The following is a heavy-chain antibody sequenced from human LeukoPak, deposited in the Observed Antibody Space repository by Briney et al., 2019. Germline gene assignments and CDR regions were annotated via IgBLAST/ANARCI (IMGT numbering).Heavy chain of an antibody. Sequence: GGSLRLSXAASGFTFSSYGMHWVRQAPGEGLEWVAFIRYDGSNKYYADSVKGRFTISRDNSKNTLYLQMNSLRAEDTAVYYCAKDPAGMSSDFDYWGQGTLVTVSS. CDR1: GFTFSSYG. CDR2: IRYDGSNK. J-gene: IGHJ4*02. V-gene: IGHV3-30*02. D-gene: IGHD6-6*01. CDR3: AKDPAGMSSDFDY.